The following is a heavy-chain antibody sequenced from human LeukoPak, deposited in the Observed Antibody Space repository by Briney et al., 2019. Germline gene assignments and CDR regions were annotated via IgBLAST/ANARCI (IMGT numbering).Heavy chain of an antibody. V-gene: IGHV3-33*06. CDR3: AKALGPPLYYFDY. J-gene: IGHJ4*02. CDR1: GFTFSSYG. Sequence: GGSLRLSCAASGFTFSSYGMHWVRQAPGKGLEWVAVIWYDGSNKYYADSVKGRFTISRDNSKNTLYLQMNSLRPEDTPVYYCAKALGPPLYYFDYWGQGTLVTVSS. CDR2: IWYDGSNK. D-gene: IGHD2/OR15-2a*01.